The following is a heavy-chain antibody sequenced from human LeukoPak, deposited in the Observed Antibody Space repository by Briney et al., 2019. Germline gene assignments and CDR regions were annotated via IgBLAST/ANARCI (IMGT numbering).Heavy chain of an antibody. CDR3: TTDSSQWRITMIVPFDY. V-gene: IGHV3-15*01. CDR1: GFTFSNAW. J-gene: IGHJ4*02. CDR2: IKSKTDGGTT. Sequence: PGGSLRLSCAASGFTFSNAWMSWVRQAPGKGLEWVGRIKSKTDGGTTDYAAPVKGRFTISRDDSKNTLYLQMNSLKTEDTAVYYCTTDSSQWRITMIVPFDYWGQGTLVTVSS. D-gene: IGHD3-22*01.